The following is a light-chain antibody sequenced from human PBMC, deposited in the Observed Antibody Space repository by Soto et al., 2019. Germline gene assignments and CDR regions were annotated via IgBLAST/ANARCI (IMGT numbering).Light chain of an antibody. V-gene: IGKV1-6*01. CDR2: AAS. J-gene: IGKJ1*01. CDR3: LHDYNYPRT. CDR1: QGIRND. Sequence: IQMTQSPSSLSASVGDTVTITCRASQGIRNDLGWYQQKPGKAPKLLIHAASSLESGVPTRFSGSGSGTDFSLSIRSLQPEDSATYYCLHDYNYPRTFGQGTKVDI.